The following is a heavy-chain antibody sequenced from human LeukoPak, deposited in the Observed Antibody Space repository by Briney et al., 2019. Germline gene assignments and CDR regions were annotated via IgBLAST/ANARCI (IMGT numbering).Heavy chain of an antibody. V-gene: IGHV1-18*01. CDR3: ARARGYYDSSGYCFDY. CDR1: GYTFTSYG. J-gene: IGHJ4*02. Sequence: ASVEVSCKASGYTFTSYGISWVRQAPGQGLEWMGWISAYNGNTNYAQKLQGRVTMTTDTSTSTAYMELRSLRSDDTAVYYCARARGYYDSSGYCFDYWGQGTLVTVSS. D-gene: IGHD3-22*01. CDR2: ISAYNGNT.